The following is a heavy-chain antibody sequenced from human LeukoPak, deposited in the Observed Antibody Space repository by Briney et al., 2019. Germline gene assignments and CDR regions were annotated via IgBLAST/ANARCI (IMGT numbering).Heavy chain of an antibody. J-gene: IGHJ6*03. CDR2: IFPADSET. V-gene: IGHV5-51*01. D-gene: IGHD3/OR15-3a*01. CDR3: ARHRWTDLAYFDYMDV. CDR1: GYNFATYW. Sequence: GESLKISCKASGYNFATYWIAWVRQMPGKGLEWVAIIFPADSETKYSPSFRGQVTISADKSISTAYLQRSSLKASDTAMYYCARHRWTDLAYFDYMDVWGKGTTITVSS.